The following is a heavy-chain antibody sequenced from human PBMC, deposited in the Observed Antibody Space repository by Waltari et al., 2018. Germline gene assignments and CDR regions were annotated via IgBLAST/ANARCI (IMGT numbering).Heavy chain of an antibody. D-gene: IGHD3-22*01. CDR3: ARVSKVSSSGYYSYYFDY. V-gene: IGHV4-38-2*01. CDR1: GYSISSGYY. J-gene: IGHJ4*02. Sequence: QVQLQESGPGLVKPSETLSLTCAVSGYSISSGYYWGWIRQPPGKGLEWIGSIYHSGRTYYNPSLKSRVTISVDTSKNQFSLKLSSVTAADTAVYYCARVSKVSSSGYYSYYFDYWGQGTLVTVSS. CDR2: IYHSGRT.